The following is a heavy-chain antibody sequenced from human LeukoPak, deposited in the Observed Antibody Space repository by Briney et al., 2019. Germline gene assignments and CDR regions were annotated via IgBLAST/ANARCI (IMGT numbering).Heavy chain of an antibody. CDR1: GGSISSSSYY. CDR3: ARGWYCSGGSCYRTHNWFDP. J-gene: IGHJ5*02. CDR2: IYYSGST. V-gene: IGHV4-39*07. Sequence: SETLSLTCTVSGGSISSSSYYWGWIRQPPGKGLEWIGSIYYSGSTYYNPSLKSRVTILVDTSKNQFSLKLSSVTAADTAVYYCARGWYCSGGSCYRTHNWFDPWGQGTLVTVSS. D-gene: IGHD2-15*01.